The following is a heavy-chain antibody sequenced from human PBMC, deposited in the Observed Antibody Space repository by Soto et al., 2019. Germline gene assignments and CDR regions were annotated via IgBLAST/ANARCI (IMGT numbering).Heavy chain of an antibody. CDR1: GGSISSYY. J-gene: IGHJ3*02. CDR2: IYYSGST. D-gene: IGHD5-12*01. CDR3: ARDYDGDDAFDI. Sequence: SETLSLTCTVSGGSISSYYWSWIRQPPGKGLEWIGYIYYSGSTNYNPSLKSRVTISVDTSKNQFSLKLSSVTAADTAVYYCARDYDGDDAFDIWGQVTMVTVSS. V-gene: IGHV4-59*01.